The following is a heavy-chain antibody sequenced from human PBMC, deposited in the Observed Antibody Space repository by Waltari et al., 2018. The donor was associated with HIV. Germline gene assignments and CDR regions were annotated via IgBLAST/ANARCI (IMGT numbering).Heavy chain of an antibody. D-gene: IGHD2-8*01. CDR2: IYREDGIFRGDVI. V-gene: IGHV3-53*01. CDR1: EFDISSNY. Sequence: EVDLVESGGGFTQPGGSLRLSCVASEFDISSNYMNWVRQAPGGGLQWVSVIYREDGIFRGDVIYYADSVTGRFTVSRDKSKNTLYLHMNNLRVEDTAVYFCARDPRHCPNNFCTPFGFDVWGQGTTVTVSS. CDR3: ARDPRHCPNNFCTPFGFDV. J-gene: IGHJ6*02.